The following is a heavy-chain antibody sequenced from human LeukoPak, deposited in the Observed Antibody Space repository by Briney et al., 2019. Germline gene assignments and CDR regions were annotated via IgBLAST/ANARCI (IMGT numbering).Heavy chain of an antibody. V-gene: IGHV1-69*05. J-gene: IGHJ5*02. Sequence: SVKVSCKAPGGTFSSYAISWVRQAPGQGLEWMGGIIPIFGTANYAQKFQGRVTITTDESTSTAYMELRSLRSDDTAVYYCARVYDSGWYDRGWFDPWGQGTLVTVSS. D-gene: IGHD6-19*01. CDR3: ARVYDSGWYDRGWFDP. CDR1: GGTFSSYA. CDR2: IIPIFGTA.